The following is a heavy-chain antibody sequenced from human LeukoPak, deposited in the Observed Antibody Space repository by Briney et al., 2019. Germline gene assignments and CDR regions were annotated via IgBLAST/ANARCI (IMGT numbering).Heavy chain of an antibody. Sequence: ASQTLSLTCAVYGGSFSGYYWSWIRPPPGKGLEWIGEINHSGSTNYNPSLKSRVTISVDTSKNQFSLKLSSVTAADPAVYYCASVTVAGTEGRSFWWGCWGQGTLVTVSS. V-gene: IGHV4-34*01. J-gene: IGHJ4*02. CDR2: INHSGST. CDR3: ASVTVAGTEGRSFWWGC. D-gene: IGHD6-19*01. CDR1: GGSFSGYY.